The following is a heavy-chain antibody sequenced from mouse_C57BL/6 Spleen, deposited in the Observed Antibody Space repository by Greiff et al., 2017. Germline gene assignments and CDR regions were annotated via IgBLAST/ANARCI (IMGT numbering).Heavy chain of an antibody. CDR3: ARSGSNGDLLWYAMDY. Sequence: QVQLQQPGTELVKPGASVKLSCKASGYTFTSYWMHWVKQRPGQGLEWIGNINPSNGGTNYNEKFKSKATLTVDKSSSTAYMQLSSLTSEDSAVYYCARSGSNGDLLWYAMDYWGQGTSVTVSS. CDR2: INPSNGGT. D-gene: IGHD2-1*01. CDR1: GYTFTSYW. J-gene: IGHJ4*01. V-gene: IGHV1-53*01.